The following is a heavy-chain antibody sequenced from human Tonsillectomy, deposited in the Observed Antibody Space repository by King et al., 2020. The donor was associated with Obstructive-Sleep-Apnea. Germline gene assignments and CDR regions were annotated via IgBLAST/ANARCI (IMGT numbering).Heavy chain of an antibody. V-gene: IGHV2-5*02. CDR1: GFSLTTRPMG. CDR3: AQTRGDGYFDL. J-gene: IGHJ2*01. CDR2: IYWVDTQ. Sequence: TLKESGPTLVKPTQTLTLTCTISGFSLTTRPMGVGWIRQPPGKALEWLALIYWVDTQRYRQSLKNRLTITKDTSKNQVVLTMTNRDPVDTATFFCAQTRGDGYFDLWGRGTLVTVSS. D-gene: IGHD1/OR15-1a*01.